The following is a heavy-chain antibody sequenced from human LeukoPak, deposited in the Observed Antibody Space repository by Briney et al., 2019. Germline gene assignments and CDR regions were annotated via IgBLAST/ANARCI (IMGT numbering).Heavy chain of an antibody. CDR2: ISYDGSNK. CDR1: GFTFSSYA. D-gene: IGHD3-22*01. J-gene: IGHJ4*02. Sequence: GGSLRLSCAASGFTFSSYAMHWVRQAPGKGLEWVAVISYDGSNKYYADSVKGRFTISRDNPKNTLYLQMNSLRAEDTAVYYCARDYYDSSGYSSGSDYWGQGTLVTVSS. V-gene: IGHV3-30-3*01. CDR3: ARDYYDSSGYSSGSDY.